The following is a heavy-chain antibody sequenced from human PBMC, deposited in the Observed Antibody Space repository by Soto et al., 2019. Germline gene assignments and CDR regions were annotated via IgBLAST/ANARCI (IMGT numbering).Heavy chain of an antibody. CDR1: GYTLTELS. CDR2: FDPEDGET. D-gene: IGHD2-2*01. J-gene: IGHJ5*02. CDR3: ATGVVPAATPPENWFDP. V-gene: IGHV1-24*01. Sequence: ASVKVSCKVSGYTLTELSMHWVRQAPGKGLEWMGGFDPEDGETIYAQKFQGRVTMTEDTSTDTAYMELSSLRSEDTAVYYCATGVVPAATPPENWFDPWGQGTLVTVSS.